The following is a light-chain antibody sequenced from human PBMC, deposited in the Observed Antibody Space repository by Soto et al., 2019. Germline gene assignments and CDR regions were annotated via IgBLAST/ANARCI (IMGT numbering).Light chain of an antibody. CDR1: ESVSSN. V-gene: IGKV3-15*01. CDR3: QQYNSWPPIT. Sequence: EVVMTQSPATLSVSPGERATLYCRASESVSSNLAWYQQRPGQAPRLVIYGASTRATGIPDRFSGGGSGTEFTLTISSLQSEDFAVYYCQQYNSWPPITFGQGTRLEI. CDR2: GAS. J-gene: IGKJ5*01.